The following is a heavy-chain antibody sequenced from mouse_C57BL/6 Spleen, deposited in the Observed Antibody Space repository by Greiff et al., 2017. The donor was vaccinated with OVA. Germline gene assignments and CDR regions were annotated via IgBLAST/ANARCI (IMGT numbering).Heavy chain of an antibody. CDR3: ARKDYGSSWDY. CDR2: ILTGSGST. D-gene: IGHD1-1*01. CDR1: GYTFTGYW. V-gene: IGHV1-9*01. Sequence: VKLMESGAELMKPGASVKLSCKATGYTFTGYWIEWVKQRPGHGLEWIGEILTGSGSTNYNEKFKGKATFTAETSTNTAYMQLSSLTTEDSASYDCARKDYGSSWDYWGQGTTLTVSS. J-gene: IGHJ2*01.